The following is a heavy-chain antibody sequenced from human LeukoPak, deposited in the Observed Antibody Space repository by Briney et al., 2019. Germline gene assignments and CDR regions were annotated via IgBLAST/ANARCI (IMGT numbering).Heavy chain of an antibody. J-gene: IGHJ4*02. CDR2: IYYSGST. Sequence: PSETLSLTCTVSGGSISSSSYYWGWIRQPPGKRLEWIGSIYYSGSTYYNPSLKSRVTISVDTSKNKFSLKLNSVTAADTAVYYCASGGLVSRYLDHWGQGTLVTVSS. CDR1: GGSISSSSYY. D-gene: IGHD3-9*01. V-gene: IGHV4-39*01. CDR3: ASGGLVSRYLDH.